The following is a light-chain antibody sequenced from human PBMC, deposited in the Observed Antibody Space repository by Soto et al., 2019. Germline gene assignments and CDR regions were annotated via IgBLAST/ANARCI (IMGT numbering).Light chain of an antibody. CDR1: QSISTW. CDR3: QQYDSHPFT. CDR2: RAS. J-gene: IGKJ3*01. Sequence: DIQMTQSPSTLSASVGDRVTITCRATQSISTWLAWYQQKPGKAPNLLISRASDLESGVPSRFTGSGSGTEFTLTISSLQPDDFATYYCQQYDSHPFTFGPGTKVDVK. V-gene: IGKV1-5*03.